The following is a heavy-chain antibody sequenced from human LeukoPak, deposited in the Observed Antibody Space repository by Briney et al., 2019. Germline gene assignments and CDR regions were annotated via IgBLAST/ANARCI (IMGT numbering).Heavy chain of an antibody. V-gene: IGHV3-7*01. CDR2: IKLDGSEK. D-gene: IGHD4-11*01. CDR1: GFTFGKYW. CDR3: TRDRTTITLFEL. Sequence: GGSLRLSCVASGFTFGKYWMSWVRQAPGKGLEWVANIKLDGSEKNYVDSVKGRFTISRDNTENSLYLQINSLRAEDSAVYYCTRDRTTITLFELWGQGTLVTVSS. J-gene: IGHJ4*02.